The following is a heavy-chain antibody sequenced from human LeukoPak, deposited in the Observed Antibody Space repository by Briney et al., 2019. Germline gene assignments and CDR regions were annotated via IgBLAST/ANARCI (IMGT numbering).Heavy chain of an antibody. V-gene: IGHV4-59*12. Sequence: PSETLSLTCTVSGGSISSYYWSWIRQPPGKGLEWIGEIYHSGSTNYNPSLKSRVTISVDKSKNQFSLKLSSVTAADTAVYYCARTTEGYCRGGSCYYYYYYMDVWGKGTTVTVSS. CDR3: ARTTEGYCRGGSCYYYYYYMDV. CDR1: GGSISSYY. CDR2: IYHSGST. J-gene: IGHJ6*03. D-gene: IGHD2-15*01.